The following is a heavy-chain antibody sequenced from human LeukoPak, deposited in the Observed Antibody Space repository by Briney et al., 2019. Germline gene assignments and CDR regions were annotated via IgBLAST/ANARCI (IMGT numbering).Heavy chain of an antibody. Sequence: PGGSLRHSCAASGFTFSSYWMSWVRQAPGKGLEWVANIKDDGSVKFYVDSVRGRFIISRDNTKNSLYLQMNSLRAEDTAMYFCARGDFNDLRYGCWGQGSLVTVSS. CDR1: GFTFSSYW. D-gene: IGHD2-21*02. CDR3: ARGDFNDLRYGC. V-gene: IGHV3-7*03. CDR2: IKDDGSVK. J-gene: IGHJ4*02.